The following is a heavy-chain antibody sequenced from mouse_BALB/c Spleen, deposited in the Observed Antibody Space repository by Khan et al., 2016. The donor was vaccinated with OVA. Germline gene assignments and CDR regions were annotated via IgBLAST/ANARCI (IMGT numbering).Heavy chain of an antibody. Sequence: DVKLQESGPGLVKPSQSLSLTCTVTGYSITSDYAWNWIRQFPGNQLEWMGFISYSGHTNYNPSLQSRISITRDTTQHPFFLPLNSLTSEDTATYYCARVYAGDFNYWGQGTTLTVSS. CDR3: ARVYAGDFNY. J-gene: IGHJ2*01. D-gene: IGHD1-1*01. CDR2: ISYSGHT. CDR1: GYSITSDYA. V-gene: IGHV3-2*02.